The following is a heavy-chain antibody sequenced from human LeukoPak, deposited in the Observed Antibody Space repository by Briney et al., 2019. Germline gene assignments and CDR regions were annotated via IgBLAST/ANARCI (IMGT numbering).Heavy chain of an antibody. V-gene: IGHV4-39*07. Sequence: SETLSLTCTVSGGSISSSSYYWGWIRQPPGEGLEWIGSIYYSGSTYYNPSLKSRVTISVDTSKNQFSLKLSSVTAADTAVYYCAREDSGCSGGSCYSGWFDPWGQGTLVTVSS. CDR1: GGSISSSSYY. CDR2: IYYSGST. D-gene: IGHD2-15*01. CDR3: AREDSGCSGGSCYSGWFDP. J-gene: IGHJ5*02.